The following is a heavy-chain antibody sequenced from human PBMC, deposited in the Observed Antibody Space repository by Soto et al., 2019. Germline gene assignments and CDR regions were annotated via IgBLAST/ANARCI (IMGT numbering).Heavy chain of an antibody. CDR3: ERASLFCGGSCYIWFDP. CDR1: GGSISSYY. CDR2: IYYSGST. V-gene: IGHV4-59*01. Sequence: SETLSLTCTVSGGSISSYYWSWIRQPPGKGLEWIGYIYYSGSTNYNPSLKSRVTISVDTSKNQFSLKLSSVTAADTAVYYCERASLFCGGSCYIWFDPLGQAPLVSVS. J-gene: IGHJ5*02. D-gene: IGHD2-15*01.